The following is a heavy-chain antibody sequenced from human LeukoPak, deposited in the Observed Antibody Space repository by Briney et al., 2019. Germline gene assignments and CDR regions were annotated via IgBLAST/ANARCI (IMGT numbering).Heavy chain of an antibody. CDR1: EFTFSNCA. D-gene: IGHD4-11*01. V-gene: IGHV3-30-3*01. CDR3: ARSGGLQKFDY. Sequence: GRSLRLSCAASEFTFSNCAVHWVRQAPDKGLQWVAVISYDGNTIYYADSVKGRFTISRDTSKNTLYLQMNSLRTEDTAVYYCARSGGLQKFDYWGQGTLVTVSS. J-gene: IGHJ4*02. CDR2: ISYDGNTI.